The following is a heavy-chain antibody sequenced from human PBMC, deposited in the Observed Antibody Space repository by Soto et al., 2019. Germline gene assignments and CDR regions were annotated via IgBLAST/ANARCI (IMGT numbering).Heavy chain of an antibody. J-gene: IGHJ4*02. V-gene: IGHV1-46*01. Sequence: ASVKVSCKASGYTFIKYFIHWVRQAPGQGLEWMAIAHPTNGETTYAQNFQGRVTVTSDTSTSTVHMELSSLRSEDTAIYYCAPEHLGGSGSCYNHWGQGTRVTVSS. D-gene: IGHD2-15*01. CDR2: AHPTNGET. CDR1: GYTFIKYF. CDR3: APEHLGGSGSCYNH.